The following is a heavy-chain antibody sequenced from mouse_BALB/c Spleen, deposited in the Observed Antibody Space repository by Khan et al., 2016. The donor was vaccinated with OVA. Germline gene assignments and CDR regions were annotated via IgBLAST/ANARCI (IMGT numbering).Heavy chain of an antibody. J-gene: IGHJ2*01. V-gene: IGHV14-3*02. CDR2: IDPAHGNT. Sequence: EVQLQQSGAELVKPGASVKLSCTASGFNIKDTYMHWVKQRHEQGLEWIGRIDPAHGNTKYDPQFQGKATITADTSSNTAYLQLSCLTSEDTAVYYSARINAWGQGTTLTVSS. CDR1: GFNIKDTY. CDR3: ARINA.